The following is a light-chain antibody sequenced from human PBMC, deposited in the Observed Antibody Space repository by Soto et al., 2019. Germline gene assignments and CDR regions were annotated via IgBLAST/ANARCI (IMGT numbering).Light chain of an antibody. J-gene: IGKJ1*01. V-gene: IGKV3-11*01. Sequence: EIVLTQSPATLSSSPGETATLSCRASQYVGTRLAWYQHKPGQAPRLLIYYTSNRATGIPARFSGSGSGTDFTLTISSLAPEDFALYYCHQRQSWPRTFDQGTKVEIK. CDR3: HQRQSWPRT. CDR2: YTS. CDR1: QYVGTR.